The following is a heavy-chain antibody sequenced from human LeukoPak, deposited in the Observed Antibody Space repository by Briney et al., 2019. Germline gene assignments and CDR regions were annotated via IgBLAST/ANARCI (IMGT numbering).Heavy chain of an antibody. D-gene: IGHD6-13*01. CDR2: ISWNSGSI. J-gene: IGHJ4*02. CDR3: AKAPYSSSWFVY. Sequence: GGSLRLSCAASGFTFDDYAMHWVRQAPGKGLEWVSGISWNSGSIGYADSVKGRFTISRDNAKNSLYLQVNSLRAEDTALYYCAKAPYSSSWFVYWGQGTLVTVSS. V-gene: IGHV3-9*01. CDR1: GFTFDDYA.